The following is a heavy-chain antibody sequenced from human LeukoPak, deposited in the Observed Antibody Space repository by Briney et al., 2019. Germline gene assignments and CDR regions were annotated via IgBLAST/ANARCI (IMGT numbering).Heavy chain of an antibody. V-gene: IGHV1-18*04. CDR2: ISAYNGNT. CDR3: ARDSGRELGYCSGGSCYPNDY. D-gene: IGHD2-15*01. J-gene: IGHJ4*02. Sequence: GESLKISCKGSGYSFTSYWIGWVRQMPGKGLEWMGWISAYNGNTNYAQKLQGRVTMTTDTSTSTAYMELRSLRSDDTAVYYCARDSGRELGYCSGGSCYPNDYWGQGTLVTVSS. CDR1: GYSFTSYW.